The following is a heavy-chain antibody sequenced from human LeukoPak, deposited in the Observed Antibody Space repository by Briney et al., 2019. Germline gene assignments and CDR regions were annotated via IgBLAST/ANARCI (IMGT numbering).Heavy chain of an antibody. CDR3: AKDTKPLRFLEWLFDY. V-gene: IGHV3-33*06. D-gene: IGHD3-3*01. CDR1: GFTFSSYG. CDR2: IWYDGSNK. J-gene: IGHJ4*02. Sequence: PGGSLRLSCAASGFTFSSYGMHWVRQAPGKGLEWVAVIWYDGSNKYYADSVKGRFTISRDNSKNTLYLQMNSLRAEDTAVYYCAKDTKPLRFLEWLFDYWGQGTLVTVSS.